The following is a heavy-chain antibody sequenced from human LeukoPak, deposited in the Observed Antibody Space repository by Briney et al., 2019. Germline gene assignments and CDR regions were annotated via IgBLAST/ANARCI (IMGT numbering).Heavy chain of an antibody. V-gene: IGHV1-69*01. CDR1: GGTFSSYA. CDR2: IIPIFGTA. J-gene: IGHJ4*02. D-gene: IGHD2-15*01. Sequence: ASVKVSCKSSGGTFSSYAIIWVRQAPGQGLEWMGGIIPIFGTANYAQKFQGGVTITADESTSTAYMELSSLRSEDTAVYYCARGGVVVAATTGSREFDYWGQGTLVTVSS. CDR3: ARGGVVVAATTGSREFDY.